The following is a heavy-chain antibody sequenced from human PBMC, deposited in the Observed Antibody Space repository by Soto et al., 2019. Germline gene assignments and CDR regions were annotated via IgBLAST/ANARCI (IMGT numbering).Heavy chain of an antibody. CDR3: ASARWDY. CDR1: GVSFSANY. V-gene: IGHV4-34*01. Sequence: SETLSHTCAVSGVSFSANYWAWIRQPPGKGLEWIGEIYYDGKTNYDPSLKSRVSISVDTSKSQFSLKLTSVTAADTAIYYCASARWDYWSQGTLVTVSS. CDR2: IYYDGKT. J-gene: IGHJ4*02.